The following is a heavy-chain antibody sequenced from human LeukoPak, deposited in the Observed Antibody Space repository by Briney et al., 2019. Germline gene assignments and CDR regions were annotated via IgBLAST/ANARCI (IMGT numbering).Heavy chain of an antibody. D-gene: IGHD7-27*01. V-gene: IGHV3-30-3*01. CDR3: ARDGDHGGGSQH. Sequence: QPGGSLRLSCAASGFTFSSSAMHWVRQAPGKGLEWVAVTSYDGIHVYYADSVKGRFTISRDNSKNTLYLQMNSLRAEDAAVYYCARDGDHGGGSQHWGQGTLVTVSS. CDR2: TSYDGIHV. CDR1: GFTFSSSA. J-gene: IGHJ1*01.